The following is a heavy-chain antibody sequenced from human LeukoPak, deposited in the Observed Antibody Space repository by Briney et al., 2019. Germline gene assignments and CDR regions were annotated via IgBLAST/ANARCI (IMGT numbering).Heavy chain of an antibody. CDR2: INHSGST. Sequence: SETLSLTCAVYGGSLSGYYWSWIRQPPGKGLEWIGEINHSGSTNYNPSLKSRVTISVDTSKNQFSLKLSSVTAADTAVYYCARVRYSSGWPFDYWGQGTLVTVSS. J-gene: IGHJ4*02. V-gene: IGHV4-34*01. CDR3: ARVRYSSGWPFDY. D-gene: IGHD6-19*01. CDR1: GGSLSGYY.